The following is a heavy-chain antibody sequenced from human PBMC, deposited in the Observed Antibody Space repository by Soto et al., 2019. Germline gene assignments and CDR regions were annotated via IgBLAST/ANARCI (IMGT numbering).Heavy chain of an antibody. Sequence: SETLSLTCAVYGGSFSGYYWSWIRQPPGKGLEWIGEINHSGSTNYNPSLKSRVTISVDTSKNQFSLKLSSVTAADTAVYYCARVYCSGGSCYPDIVAFDIWGQGTMVTVSS. J-gene: IGHJ3*02. D-gene: IGHD2-15*01. CDR1: GGSFSGYY. CDR2: INHSGST. V-gene: IGHV4-34*01. CDR3: ARVYCSGGSCYPDIVAFDI.